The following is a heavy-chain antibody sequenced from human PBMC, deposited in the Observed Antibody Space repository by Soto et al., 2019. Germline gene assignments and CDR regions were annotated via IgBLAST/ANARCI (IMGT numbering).Heavy chain of an antibody. Sequence: QVQLVQSGAEVKKPGASVKVSCKASGYTFTGYYMHWVRQAPGQGLEWMGWINPNSGGTNYAQKFQGWVTMTRDTSLSTAYMELSRLRSDDTAVYYCARAGAVAGTDYYYGMDVWGQGTTVTVSS. V-gene: IGHV1-2*04. J-gene: IGHJ6*02. D-gene: IGHD6-19*01. CDR1: GYTFTGYY. CDR2: INPNSGGT. CDR3: ARAGAVAGTDYYYGMDV.